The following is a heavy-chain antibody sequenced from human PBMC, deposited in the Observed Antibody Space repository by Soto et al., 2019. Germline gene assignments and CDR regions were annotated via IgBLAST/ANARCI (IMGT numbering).Heavy chain of an antibody. CDR2: INHSGST. J-gene: IGHJ5*02. Sequence: SETLSLTCAVYGGSFSGYYWSWIRQPPGKGLEWIGEINHSGSTNYNPSLKSRVTISVDKSKNQFSLKLSSVTAADTAVYYCAREGNCSSTSCYRWFDPWGQGTLVTVSS. CDR1: GGSFSGYY. V-gene: IGHV4-34*01. CDR3: AREGNCSSTSCYRWFDP. D-gene: IGHD2-2*01.